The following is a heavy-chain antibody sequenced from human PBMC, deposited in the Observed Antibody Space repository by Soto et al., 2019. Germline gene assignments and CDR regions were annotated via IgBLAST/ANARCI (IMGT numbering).Heavy chain of an antibody. CDR2: MNPNSGNT. D-gene: IGHD6-13*01. CDR1: GYTFTSYD. Sequence: QVQLVQSGAEVKKPGASVKVSCKASGYTFTSYDINWVRQATGQGLEWMGRMNPNSGNTGYAQQFRGRATMTRNTSISTAYTELSSLRSEDTAMYYCAREVGSRIDYWGQGTLVTVSS. CDR3: AREVGSRIDY. V-gene: IGHV1-8*01. J-gene: IGHJ4*02.